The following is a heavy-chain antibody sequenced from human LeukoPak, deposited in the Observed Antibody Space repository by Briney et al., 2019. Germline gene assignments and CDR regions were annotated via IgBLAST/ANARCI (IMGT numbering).Heavy chain of an antibody. D-gene: IGHD6-6*01. CDR1: GGSISSSSYY. Sequence: PSETLSLTCTVSGGSISSSSYYWGWIRQPPGKGLEWIGSIYYSGSTYYNPSLKSRVTISVDTSKNQFSLKLSSVTAADTAIYYCARDFSSSSTVYYYYYMDVWGKGTTVTVSS. CDR3: ARDFSSSSTVYYYYYMDV. V-gene: IGHV4-39*07. CDR2: IYYSGST. J-gene: IGHJ6*03.